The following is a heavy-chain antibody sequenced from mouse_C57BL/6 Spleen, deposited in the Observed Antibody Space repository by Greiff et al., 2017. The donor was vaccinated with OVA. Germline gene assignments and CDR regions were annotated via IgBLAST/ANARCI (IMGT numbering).Heavy chain of an antibody. CDR3: ARGGYYGSFDY. J-gene: IGHJ2*01. CDR1: GYAFTNYL. D-gene: IGHD1-1*01. V-gene: IGHV1-54*01. Sequence: QVQLKQSGAELVRPGTSVKVSCKASGYAFTNYLIEWVKQRPGQGLEWIGVINPGSGGTNYNEKFKGKATLTADKSSSTAYMQLSSLTSEDSAVYFCARGGYYGSFDYWGQGTTLTVSS. CDR2: INPGSGGT.